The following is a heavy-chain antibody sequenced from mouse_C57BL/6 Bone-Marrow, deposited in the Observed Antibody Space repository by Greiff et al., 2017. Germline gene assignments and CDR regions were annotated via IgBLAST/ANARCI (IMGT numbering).Heavy chain of an antibody. CDR1: GYTFTDYY. CDR2: IFPGSGST. J-gene: IGHJ4*01. Sequence: QVQLQQSGPELVKPGASVKISCKASGYTFTDYYINWVKQRPGQGLEWIGWIFPGSGSTYYNEKFKGKATLTVDKSSSTAYMVLSSLTSEDSAVYFCAREQLRLERGAMDDWGQGTSVTVSS. D-gene: IGHD3-2*02. CDR3: AREQLRLERGAMDD. V-gene: IGHV1-75*01.